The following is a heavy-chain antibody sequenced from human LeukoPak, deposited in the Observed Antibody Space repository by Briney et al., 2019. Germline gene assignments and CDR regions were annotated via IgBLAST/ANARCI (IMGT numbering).Heavy chain of an antibody. D-gene: IGHD3-16*01. Sequence: GRSLRPSCAVSGFTFSGSGMHWVRQAPGKGLEWVAVIWYDGSKKYYADSVKGRFTISRDDSKNTLYLQMNTLRADDTAVYYCARDFGVGPYYFDYWGQGTLVTVSS. J-gene: IGHJ4*02. CDR1: GFTFSGSG. CDR2: IWYDGSKK. CDR3: ARDFGVGPYYFDY. V-gene: IGHV3-33*01.